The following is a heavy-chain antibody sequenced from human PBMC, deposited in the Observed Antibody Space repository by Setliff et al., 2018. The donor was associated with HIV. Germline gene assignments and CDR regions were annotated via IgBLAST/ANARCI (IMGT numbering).Heavy chain of an antibody. CDR1: GGSISSSSYY. J-gene: IGHJ3*02. CDR3: ARESLHLGELSSNPDASDI. D-gene: IGHD3-16*02. V-gene: IGHV4-39*07. Sequence: SETLSLTCNVSGGSISSSSYYWGWIRQPPGKGLEWIGSFYQTGSTYYNPSLKSRVIISLDTSKNQLSLKLRSVTAADTAVYYCARESLHLGELSSNPDASDIWGQGTMVTVSS. CDR2: FYQTGST.